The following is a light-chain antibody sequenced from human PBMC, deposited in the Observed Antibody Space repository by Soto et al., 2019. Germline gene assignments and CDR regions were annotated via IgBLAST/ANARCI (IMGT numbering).Light chain of an antibody. CDR3: QKYKSAPRT. Sequence: DIQMTQSPSSLSASVGDRVAITCRASQGISNYLAWYQQKPGKVPQLLIYAASTLKSGVPSRFSGSGSGTEFTLTISSLQPEDVATYYCQKYKSAPRTFGQGTKVDIQ. CDR1: QGISNY. V-gene: IGKV1-27*01. J-gene: IGKJ1*01. CDR2: AAS.